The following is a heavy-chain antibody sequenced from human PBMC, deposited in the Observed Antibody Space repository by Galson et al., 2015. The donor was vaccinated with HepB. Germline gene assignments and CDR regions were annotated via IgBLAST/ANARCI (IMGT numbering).Heavy chain of an antibody. D-gene: IGHD4/OR15-4a*01. CDR3: ATAKFGSGAYWTFDI. V-gene: IGHV3-48*03. CDR2: ISTNGATI. J-gene: IGHJ3*02. CDR1: DSTFSSYT. Sequence: SLRVSCAASDSTFSSYTMNWVRQTPGKGLQWVSYISTNGATIHYADSVKGRFTIARDNAKNTMWLQMNSLRAEDTAVYYCATAKFGSGAYWTFDIWGQGTLVTVSS.